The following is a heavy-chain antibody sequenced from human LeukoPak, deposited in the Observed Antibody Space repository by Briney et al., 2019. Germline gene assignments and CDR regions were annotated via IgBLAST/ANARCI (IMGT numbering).Heavy chain of an antibody. J-gene: IGHJ4*02. CDR1: GGSFSDYY. D-gene: IGHD3-10*01. V-gene: IGHV4-59*01. CDR2: IYYSGST. CDR3: ASSDYYGSGSYYMFDY. Sequence: SETLSLTCAVYGGSFSDYYWSWIRQPPGKGLEWIGYIYYSGSTNYNPSLKSRVTISVDTSKNQFSLKLSSVTAADTAVYYCASSDYYGSGSYYMFDYWGQGTLVTASS.